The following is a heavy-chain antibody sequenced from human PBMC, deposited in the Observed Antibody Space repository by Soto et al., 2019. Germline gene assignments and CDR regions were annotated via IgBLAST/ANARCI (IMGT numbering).Heavy chain of an antibody. CDR2: ISAYNGNT. CDR1: GYTFTSYG. J-gene: IGHJ4*02. V-gene: IGHV1-18*01. CDR3: ARDGIFGVAPDY. Sequence: ASVKVSSMASGYTFTSYGISWVRQAPGQGLEWMGWISAYNGNTNYAQKLQGGVTMTTDTSSSTANVEVRSLRSDDTAVYYCARDGIFGVAPDYWGQGTLVTVSS. D-gene: IGHD3-3*01.